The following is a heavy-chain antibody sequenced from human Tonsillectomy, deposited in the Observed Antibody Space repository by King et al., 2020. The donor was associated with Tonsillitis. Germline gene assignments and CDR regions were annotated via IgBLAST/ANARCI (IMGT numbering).Heavy chain of an antibody. CDR2: IYYSGRT. V-gene: IGHV4-39*01. J-gene: IGHJ5*02. CDR3: ARPEYYYDSSGYYDNWFDP. D-gene: IGHD3-22*01. Sequence: QLQESGPGLVKPSETLSLTCTVSGGSISRSRYYWGWIRQPPGKGLEWIGRIYYSGRTYYNPARKSRVTISVDTAKNQFSLKLSSVTAADTAVYYCARPEYYYDSSGYYDNWFDPWGQGTLVTVSS. CDR1: GGSISRSRYY.